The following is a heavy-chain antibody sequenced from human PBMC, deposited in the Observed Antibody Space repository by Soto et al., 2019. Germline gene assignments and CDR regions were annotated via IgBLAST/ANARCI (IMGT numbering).Heavy chain of an antibody. J-gene: IGHJ3*02. Sequence: GASVKVSCKASGGTFSSYAISWVRQAPGQGLEWMGGIIPIFGTANYAQKFQGRVTITADESTSTAYMELSSLRSEDTAVYYCARDWDYYDSSGYYGSFDIWGQGTMVTVSS. D-gene: IGHD3-22*01. CDR1: GGTFSSYA. CDR3: ARDWDYYDSSGYYGSFDI. V-gene: IGHV1-69*13. CDR2: IIPIFGTA.